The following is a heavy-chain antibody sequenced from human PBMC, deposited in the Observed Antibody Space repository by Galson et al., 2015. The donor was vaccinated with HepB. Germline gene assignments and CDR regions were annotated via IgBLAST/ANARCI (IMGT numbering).Heavy chain of an antibody. D-gene: IGHD3-16*01. CDR3: ARASYEGEAFDI. CDR1: GFTFSSHS. Sequence: SLRLSCAASGFTFSSHSMNWARQAPGKGLEWVSSISSSSSYIYYADSVKGRFTISRDNAKNSLYLQMNSLRAEDTAVYYCARASYEGEAFDIWGQGTMVTVSS. V-gene: IGHV3-21*01. J-gene: IGHJ3*02. CDR2: ISSSSSYI.